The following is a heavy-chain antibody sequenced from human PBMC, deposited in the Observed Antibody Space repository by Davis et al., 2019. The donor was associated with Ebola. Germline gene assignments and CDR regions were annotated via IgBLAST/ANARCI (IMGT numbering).Heavy chain of an antibody. Sequence: AASVKVSCKASGGTFSSYAINWVRQAPGQGLEWMGGIIPIFGTANYAQKFQGRVTITADESTSTAYMELRSLRSDDTAVYYCARDYYDSSVYFQHWGQGTLVTVSS. CDR1: GGTFSSYA. J-gene: IGHJ1*01. CDR3: ARDYYDSSVYFQH. CDR2: IIPIFGTA. V-gene: IGHV1-69*13. D-gene: IGHD3-22*01.